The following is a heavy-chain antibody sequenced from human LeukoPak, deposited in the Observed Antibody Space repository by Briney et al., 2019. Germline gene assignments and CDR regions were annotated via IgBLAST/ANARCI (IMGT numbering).Heavy chain of an antibody. J-gene: IGHJ4*02. V-gene: IGHV3-21*01. CDR1: GFTFSSYG. D-gene: IGHD1-26*01. CDR2: ISSSSSYI. CDR3: ASGSYTYY. Sequence: GGSLRLSCAASGFTFSSYGMSWVRQAPGKGLEWVSSISSSSSYIYYADSVKGRFTISRDNAKNSLYLQMNSLRAEDTTVYYCASGSYTYYWGQGTLVTVSS.